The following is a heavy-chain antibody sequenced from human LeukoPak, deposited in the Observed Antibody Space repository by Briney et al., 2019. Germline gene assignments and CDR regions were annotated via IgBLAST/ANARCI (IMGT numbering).Heavy chain of an antibody. CDR3: SRSAYYDGSGNYYDY. CDR1: GFTFSSYG. Sequence: PGRSLRLSCAASGFTFSSYGMHWVRQAPGKGLEWVAVISYDGSNKYYADSVKGRFTISRDNSKNTLYLQMNSLRAEDTAVYYCSRSAYYDGSGNYYDYWGQGTLVTVSS. J-gene: IGHJ4*02. CDR2: ISYDGSNK. D-gene: IGHD3-22*01. V-gene: IGHV3-30*03.